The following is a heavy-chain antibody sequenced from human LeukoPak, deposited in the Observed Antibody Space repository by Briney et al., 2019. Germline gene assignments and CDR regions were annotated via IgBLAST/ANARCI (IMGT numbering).Heavy chain of an antibody. J-gene: IGHJ3*02. D-gene: IGHD3-22*01. CDR2: FYTSGST. CDR3: ASGEPVVITGAFDI. CDR1: GGSISSGNYY. V-gene: IGHV4-61*09. Sequence: SETLSLTCTVSGGSISSGNYYWSWIRQPAGKELEWIGHFYTSGSTNYNPSHKSRVTISVDTSKQQFSLKLTSVTAADTAVYYCASGEPVVITGAFDIWGQGTMVTVSS.